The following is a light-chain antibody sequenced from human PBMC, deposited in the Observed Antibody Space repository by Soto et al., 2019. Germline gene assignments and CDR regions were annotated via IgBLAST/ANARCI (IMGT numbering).Light chain of an antibody. J-gene: IGKJ3*01. V-gene: IGKV3D-20*02. CDR2: DAS. CDR3: QQREA. Sequence: EFVLTQSPGTLSLSPGERATLSCRASQTVRNNYLAWYQQKPGQAPRLLIYDASSRATGIPDRFSGGGSGTDFTLTISRLEPEDFAVYYCQQREAFGPGTKVDIK. CDR1: QTVRNNY.